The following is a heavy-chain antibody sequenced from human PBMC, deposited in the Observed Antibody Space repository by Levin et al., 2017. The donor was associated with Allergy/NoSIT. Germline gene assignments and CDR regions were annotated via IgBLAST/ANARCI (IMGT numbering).Heavy chain of an antibody. V-gene: IGHV4-30-4*01. J-gene: IGHJ6*02. CDR2: IYNSGST. Sequence: LRLSCTVSGGPVITGDYYWSWIRQTPGKGLEWIGNIYNSGSTFYNPSLRSRISMSIDTSNNQFSLKMSSVSAADTAVYFCARDRSGVRGYGMDVWGQGTTVTVSS. CDR3: ARDRSGVRGYGMDV. D-gene: IGHD2-15*01. CDR1: GGPVITGDYY.